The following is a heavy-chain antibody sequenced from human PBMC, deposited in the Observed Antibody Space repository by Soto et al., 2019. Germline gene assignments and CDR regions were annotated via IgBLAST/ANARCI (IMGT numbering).Heavy chain of an antibody. CDR3: AKGGVEAARGYFDH. V-gene: IGHV3-23*01. Sequence: PGGSLRLSCGASGFIFRNYGLSWVRQAPGKGLEWVSDISGSGSVTNYADSVKGRFTISRDNSNNTLSLQMDSLRAEDTAVYYCAKGGVEAARGYFDHWGQGTRVTVSS. CDR2: ISGSGSVT. CDR1: GFIFRNYG. D-gene: IGHD6-13*01. J-gene: IGHJ4*02.